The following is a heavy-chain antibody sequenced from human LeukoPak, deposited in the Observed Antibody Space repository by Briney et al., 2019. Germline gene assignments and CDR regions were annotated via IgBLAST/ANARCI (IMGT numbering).Heavy chain of an antibody. CDR1: GGSFSGYY. V-gene: IGHV4-34*01. J-gene: IGHJ4*02. D-gene: IGHD6-19*01. CDR3: ARCIAVAGTEDYFDY. CDR2: INHSGST. Sequence: SETLSLTCAVYGGSFSGYYWSWIRQPPGKGLEWIGEINHSGSTYYNPSLKSRVTISVDTSKNQFSLKLSSVTAADTAVYYCARCIAVAGTEDYFDYWGQGTLVTVSS.